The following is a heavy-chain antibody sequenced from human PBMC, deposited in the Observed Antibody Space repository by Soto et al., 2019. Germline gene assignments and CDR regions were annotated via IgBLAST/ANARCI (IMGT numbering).Heavy chain of an antibody. V-gene: IGHV4-34*01. D-gene: IGHD2-2*01. CDR1: GGSFSGYY. CDR2: INHSGST. J-gene: IGHJ5*02. CDR3: ARLPIVVVPWFDP. Sequence: QVQLQQWGAGLLKPSETLSLTCAVYGGSFSGYYWSWIRQPPGKGLEWIGEINHSGSTNYNPSLKSRVTISVATSKNQFSLKLSSVTAADTAVYYCARLPIVVVPWFDPWGQGTLVTVSS.